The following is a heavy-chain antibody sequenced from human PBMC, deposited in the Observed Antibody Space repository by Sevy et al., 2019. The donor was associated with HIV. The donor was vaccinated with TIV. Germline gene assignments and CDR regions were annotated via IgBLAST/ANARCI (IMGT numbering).Heavy chain of an antibody. CDR1: GFTSGSYA. Sequence: GGSLRLSCAASGFTSGSYAMSWVRQPPGRGLEWVSTLSDSGVSTYYADSVKGRFTISRDNSKNILYLQMNSLRAEDTAVYYCARDRATSATGTLFDYWGQGTLVTVSS. V-gene: IGHV3-23*01. D-gene: IGHD3-9*01. CDR3: ARDRATSATGTLFDY. CDR2: LSDSGVST. J-gene: IGHJ4*02.